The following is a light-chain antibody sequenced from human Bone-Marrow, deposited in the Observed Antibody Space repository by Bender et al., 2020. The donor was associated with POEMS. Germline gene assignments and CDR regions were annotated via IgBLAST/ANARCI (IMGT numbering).Light chain of an antibody. CDR2: ENK. Sequence: SYEVTQPPSVSVSPGQTAIITCSGDTLGAKYASWYQQKPGQSPMLVIYENKKRHSGISERFSGSNSGDTATLTISGTQATDEADYYCQAWGASTVAFGGGTRLTVL. J-gene: IGLJ2*01. V-gene: IGLV3-1*01. CDR3: QAWGASTVA. CDR1: TLGAKY.